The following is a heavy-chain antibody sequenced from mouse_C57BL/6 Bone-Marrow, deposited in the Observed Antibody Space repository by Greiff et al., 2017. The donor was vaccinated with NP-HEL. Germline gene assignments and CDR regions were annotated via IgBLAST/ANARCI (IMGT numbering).Heavy chain of an antibody. D-gene: IGHD1-1*01. CDR2: INYDGSST. V-gene: IGHV5-16*01. J-gene: IGHJ1*03. Sequence: EVKLMESEGGLVQPGSSMKLSCTASGFTFSDYYMAWVRQVPEKGLEWVANINYDGSSTYYLDSLKSRFIISRDNAKNILYLQMSSLKSEDTATYYCARGSPSYYGSSGWYFDVWGTGTTVTVSS. CDR3: ARGSPSYYGSSGWYFDV. CDR1: GFTFSDYY.